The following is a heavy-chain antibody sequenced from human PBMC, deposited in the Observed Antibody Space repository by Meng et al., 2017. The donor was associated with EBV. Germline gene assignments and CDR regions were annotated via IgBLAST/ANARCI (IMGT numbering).Heavy chain of an antibody. CDR3: TTDEGGSRF. CDR1: EFTFTSAW. D-gene: IGHD1-26*01. J-gene: IGHJ4*02. CDR2: IRSQVDGRTA. V-gene: IGHV3-15*01. Sequence: EVQLVESGGGLVKPGESLKLSCAASEFTFTSAWMNWVRQAPGKGLGWVGRIRSQVDGRTADYSAPVKGRFTISRDDSKHTLYLQMNSLKIEDSAVYYCTTDEGGSRFWGQGTLVTVSS.